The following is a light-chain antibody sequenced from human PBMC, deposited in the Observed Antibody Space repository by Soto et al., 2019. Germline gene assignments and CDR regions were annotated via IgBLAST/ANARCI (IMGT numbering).Light chain of an antibody. J-gene: IGLJ1*01. CDR2: EVS. Sequence: QSVRTQPPSASGSPGQSVTISCTGTSSDIGAYIYVSWYQQHPGKAPKLMISEVSRRPSGVPERFSGSKSGHTASLTVSGLQADDEAHYYCSSYAGSNNFVFGTGTKVTVL. CDR1: SSDIGAYIY. V-gene: IGLV2-8*01. CDR3: SSYAGSNNFV.